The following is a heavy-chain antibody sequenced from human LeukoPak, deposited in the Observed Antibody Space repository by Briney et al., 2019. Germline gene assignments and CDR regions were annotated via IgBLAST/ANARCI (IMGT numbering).Heavy chain of an antibody. CDR1: GFTFSDAW. D-gene: IGHD4-23*01. V-gene: IGHV3-15*01. Sequence: GGSLRLSCAASGFTFSDAWMSWVRQAPGKGLEWVGRIKSKIDGGTTDYAAPVKGRFTISRDDSKNTLYLQMNSLKTEDTAVYYCARDRGYGGNRPETFDIWGQGTLVTVSS. J-gene: IGHJ3*02. CDR3: ARDRGYGGNRPETFDI. CDR2: IKSKIDGGTT.